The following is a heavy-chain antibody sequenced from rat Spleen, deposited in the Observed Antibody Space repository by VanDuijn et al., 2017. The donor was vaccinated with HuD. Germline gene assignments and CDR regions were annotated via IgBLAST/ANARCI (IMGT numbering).Heavy chain of an antibody. Sequence: EVQLVESGGGLVQPERSLKLSCVASGFTSNKYWMTWIRQAPGKGLECIASITNTGGSTYYPDSVKGRFTISRDNAKSTLYLQMNGLGSEDTATYYCTGRFDSWGQGVMVTVSS. V-gene: IGHV5-31*01. CDR2: ITNTGGST. CDR3: TGRFDS. J-gene: IGHJ2*01. CDR1: GFTSNKYW.